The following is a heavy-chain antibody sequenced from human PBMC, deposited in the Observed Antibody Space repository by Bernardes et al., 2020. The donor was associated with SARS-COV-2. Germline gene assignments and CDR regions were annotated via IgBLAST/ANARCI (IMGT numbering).Heavy chain of an antibody. CDR2: INYSGST. CDR3: ARAVWGIWYLDL. Sequence: AESLSLTCVVNGGSLSCYYWNWIRQPPGKGLEWMGEINYSGSTNYNPSLKIRVTISVDTSKNQFSLKLTSGTAAGTAVYYCARAVWGIWYLDLWGRGTLVTVAS. J-gene: IGHJ2*01. D-gene: IGHD3-16*01. CDR1: GGSLSCYY. V-gene: IGHV4-34*01.